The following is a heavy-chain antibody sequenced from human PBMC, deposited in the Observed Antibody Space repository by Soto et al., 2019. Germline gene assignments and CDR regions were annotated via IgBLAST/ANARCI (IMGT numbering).Heavy chain of an antibody. CDR3: ARDRSVLLWFGELPS. J-gene: IGHJ5*02. V-gene: IGHV3-30-3*01. CDR2: ISYDGSNK. D-gene: IGHD3-10*01. CDR1: GFTFSSYA. Sequence: QVQLVESGGGVVQPGRSLRLSCAASGFTFSSYAMHWVRQAPGKGREWVSVISYDGSNKYYADSVKGRFTISRDKSKNPLSLQLNSLRAADTAVYYCARDRSVLLWFGELPSWGQGTLVTVSS.